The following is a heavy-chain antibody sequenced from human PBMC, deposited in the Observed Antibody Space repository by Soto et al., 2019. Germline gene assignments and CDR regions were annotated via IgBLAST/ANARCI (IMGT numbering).Heavy chain of an antibody. D-gene: IGHD3-22*01. Sequence: QVELQESGPGLVKPSGTLSLTCVVSGNSISTTNWWRWVRQSPGKGLEWIGEIYHSGSTNYNPSLKSGVTISVDKSKNQFSLKLSSVTAADTAVYYCARDVGYHYDGSPSGQFDFWGQGTLVTVSS. CDR3: ARDVGYHYDGSPSGQFDF. V-gene: IGHV4-4*02. J-gene: IGHJ4*02. CDR2: IYHSGST. CDR1: GNSISTTNW.